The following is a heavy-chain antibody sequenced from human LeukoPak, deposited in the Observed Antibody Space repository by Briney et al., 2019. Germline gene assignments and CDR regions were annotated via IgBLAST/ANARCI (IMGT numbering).Heavy chain of an antibody. Sequence: ASVKVSCKASGYTFTSYGISWVRQAPGQGLEWMGWISAYNGNTNYAQKLQGRVTMTTDTSTSTAYMELRSLRSDDTAVYYCARESRYYDSSGYYYVAYYFDYWGQGTLVTVSS. CDR1: GYTFTSYG. J-gene: IGHJ4*02. V-gene: IGHV1-18*01. CDR2: ISAYNGNT. D-gene: IGHD3-22*01. CDR3: ARESRYYDSSGYYYVAYYFDY.